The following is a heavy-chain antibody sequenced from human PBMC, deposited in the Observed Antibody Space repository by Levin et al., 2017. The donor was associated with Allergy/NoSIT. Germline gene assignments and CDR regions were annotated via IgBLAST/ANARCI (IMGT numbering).Heavy chain of an antibody. V-gene: IGHV3-49*03. CDR3: SRGPYCSSTSCPNDPFDV. D-gene: IGHD2-2*01. Sequence: GESLKISCTASGFRFGDEAMTWFRQAPGKGLEWVGFIRSKRYGGTMESAASVKGRFIISRDDSKSIAYLQMNSLKSDDTAVYYCSRGPYCSSTSCPNDPFDVWGPGTMVTVSS. CDR2: IRSKRYGGTM. CDR1: GFRFGDEA. J-gene: IGHJ3*01.